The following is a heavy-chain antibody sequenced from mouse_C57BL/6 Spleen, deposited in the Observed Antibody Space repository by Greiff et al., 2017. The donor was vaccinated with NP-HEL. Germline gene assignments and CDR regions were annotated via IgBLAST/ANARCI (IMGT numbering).Heavy chain of an antibody. J-gene: IGHJ3*01. V-gene: IGHV1-82*01. CDR1: GYAFSSSW. Sequence: VQLQESGPELVKPGASVKISCKASGYAFSSSWMNWVKQRPGKGLEWIGRIYPGDGDTNYNGKFKGKATLTADKSSSTAYMQLSILTSEDSAVYFCAPYYSNRFAYWGQGTLVTVSA. D-gene: IGHD2-5*01. CDR3: APYYSNRFAY. CDR2: IYPGDGDT.